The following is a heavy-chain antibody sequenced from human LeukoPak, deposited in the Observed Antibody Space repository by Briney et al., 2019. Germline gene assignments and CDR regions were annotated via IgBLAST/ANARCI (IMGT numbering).Heavy chain of an antibody. J-gene: IGHJ5*02. CDR2: IIPIFGTA. CDR3: WVRGSPFDP. Sequence: ASVKVSCKASGGTFSSYAISWVRQAPGQGLEWMGGIIPIFGTANYAQKFQGRVTITADKSTSTAYMELSSLRSEDTAVYYCWVRGSPFDPWGQGTLVTVSS. D-gene: IGHD3-10*01. V-gene: IGHV1-69*06. CDR1: GGTFSSYA.